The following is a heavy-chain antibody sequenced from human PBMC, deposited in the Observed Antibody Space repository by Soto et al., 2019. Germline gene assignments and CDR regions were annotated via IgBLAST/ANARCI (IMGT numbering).Heavy chain of an antibody. CDR1: GGSISSYY. CDR2: IYYSGST. CDR3: ARCGYSYDLGCDY. D-gene: IGHD5-18*01. V-gene: IGHV4-59*01. Sequence: SETLSLTCTVSGGSISSYYWSWIRQPPGKGLEWIGYIYYSGSTNYNPSLKSRVTISVDTSKNQFSLKLSSVTAADTAVYYCARCGYSYDLGCDYWGQGTLVTVSS. J-gene: IGHJ4*02.